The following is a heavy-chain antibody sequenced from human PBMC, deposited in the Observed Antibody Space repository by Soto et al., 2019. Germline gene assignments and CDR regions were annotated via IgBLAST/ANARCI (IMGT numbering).Heavy chain of an antibody. CDR2: IYWDDDK. J-gene: IGHJ4*02. CDR3: ARDSSGYYGFDY. D-gene: IGHD3-22*01. V-gene: IGHV2-5*02. CDR1: GFSLSTSGVG. Sequence: QITLKESGPTLVKPTQTLTLTCTFSGFSLSTSGVGVGWIRQPPGKALEWLALIYWDDDKRYRPYLKSRLTITKDTSKNQVVLTMTNMAPVDTATYYCARDSSGYYGFDYWGQGTLVTVSS.